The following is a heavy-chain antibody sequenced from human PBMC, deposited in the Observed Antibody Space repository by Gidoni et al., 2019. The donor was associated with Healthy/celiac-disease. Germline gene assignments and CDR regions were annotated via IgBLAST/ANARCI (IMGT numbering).Heavy chain of an antibody. Sequence: EVQLVESGGGWVQPGGSRRLACAASGFTFSSYSMNWVRQAPGKGLEWFSYISSSSSTIYYADSVKGRFTISRDNAKNSLYLQMNSLRDEDTAVYYCARALVVPAAMGSYYYYGMDVWGQGTTVTVSS. V-gene: IGHV3-48*02. CDR1: GFTFSSYS. CDR2: ISSSSSTI. J-gene: IGHJ6*02. D-gene: IGHD2-2*01. CDR3: ARALVVPAAMGSYYYYGMDV.